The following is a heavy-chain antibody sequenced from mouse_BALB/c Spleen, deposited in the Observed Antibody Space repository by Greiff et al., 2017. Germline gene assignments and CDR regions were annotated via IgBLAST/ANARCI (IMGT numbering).Heavy chain of an antibody. D-gene: IGHD1-1*01. CDR3: NAWGGSSYGGMDY. CDR2: IDPENGDT. V-gene: IGHV14-4*02. CDR1: GFNIKDYY. J-gene: IGHJ4*01. Sequence: VQLQQSGAELVRSGASVKLSCTASGFNIKDYYMHWVKQRPEQGLEWIGWIDPENGDTEYAPKFQGKATMTADTSSNTAYLQLSSLTSEDTAVYYCNAWGGSSYGGMDYWGQGTSVTVSS.